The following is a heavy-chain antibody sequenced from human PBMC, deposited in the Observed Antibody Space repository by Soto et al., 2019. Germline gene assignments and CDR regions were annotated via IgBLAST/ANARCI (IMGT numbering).Heavy chain of an antibody. J-gene: IGHJ1*01. V-gene: IGHV1-24*01. Sequence: GASVKVSCKGSGYTLTELSMHWVLQAPGKGLEWMGGFDPEDGETIYAQKFQGRVTMTEDTSTDTAYMELSSLRSEDTAVYYCATLIHGDYGMEYFQHWGQGTLVTVSS. CDR1: GYTLTELS. CDR3: ATLIHGDYGMEYFQH. D-gene: IGHD4-17*01. CDR2: FDPEDGET.